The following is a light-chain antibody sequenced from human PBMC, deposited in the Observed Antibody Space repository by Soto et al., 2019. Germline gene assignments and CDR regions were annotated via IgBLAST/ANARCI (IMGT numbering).Light chain of an antibody. CDR2: GAS. CDR1: QGISSF. Sequence: DIQLTQSPAFLSASVGDRDTITCRSSQGISSFLAWFQQKPGKAPKLLIYGASTLQSGVPSRFSGSGSGTEFTLTISSLQPEDFATYYCQQLNSYPQTFGGGSKVEIK. J-gene: IGKJ4*01. CDR3: QQLNSYPQT. V-gene: IGKV1-9*01.